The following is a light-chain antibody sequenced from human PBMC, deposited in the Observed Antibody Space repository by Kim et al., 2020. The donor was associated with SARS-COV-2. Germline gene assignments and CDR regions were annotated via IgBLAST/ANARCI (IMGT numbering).Light chain of an antibody. CDR3: QQDGTSPPYA. Sequence: SRGEGATLSCRASQDVCSTRLGWDQEKPGPASRVLIYSASTRAIGIPDRFSGGGSGKDFTLNISRLEPEDFAVYYCQQDGTSPPYAFGRGTKLEI. CDR2: SAS. J-gene: IGKJ2*01. CDR1: QDVCSTR. V-gene: IGKV3-20*01.